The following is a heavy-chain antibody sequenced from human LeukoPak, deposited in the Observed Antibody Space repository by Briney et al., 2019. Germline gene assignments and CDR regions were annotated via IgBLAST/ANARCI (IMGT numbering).Heavy chain of an antibody. D-gene: IGHD3-3*01. CDR1: GFTVSSNY. CDR2: IYSGGST. Sequence: GGSLRLSCAASGFTVSSNYMSWVRQAPGKGLEWVSVIYSGGSTYYADSVKSRFTISRDNSKNTLYLQMNSLRAEDTAVYYCAREGGITIFGVVPYFDYWGQGTLVTVSS. V-gene: IGHV3-66*01. J-gene: IGHJ4*02. CDR3: AREGGITIFGVVPYFDY.